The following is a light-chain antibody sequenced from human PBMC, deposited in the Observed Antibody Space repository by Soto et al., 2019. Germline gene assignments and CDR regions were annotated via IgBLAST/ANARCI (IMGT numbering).Light chain of an antibody. J-gene: IGLJ1*01. CDR3: SSFASGSTLFV. CDR1: SSDVGRYNY. CDR2: EVS. V-gene: IGLV2-14*01. Sequence: QSVLTQPASVSGSPGQSITISCTGSSSDVGRYNYVSWYQHHPGKAPKLMIYEVSNRPSGVSNRFSGSTSGNTASLTISGLQAEDEADYHCSSFASGSTLFVFGTGTKGTVL.